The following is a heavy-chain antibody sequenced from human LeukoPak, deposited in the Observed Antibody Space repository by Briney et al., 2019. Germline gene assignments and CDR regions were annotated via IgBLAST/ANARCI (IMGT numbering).Heavy chain of an antibody. CDR3: AKPGEPSNYYFDY. Sequence: GGSLRLSCTASGFTFCTYDMSWVRQAPGKGLEWVSTVRVNGRSTFYADSVKGRFTISRDDSKNTLYLQMNSLRAEDTALYYCAKPGEPSNYYFDYWGQGALVTVSS. V-gene: IGHV3-23*01. CDR1: GFTFCTYD. D-gene: IGHD1-14*01. CDR2: VRVNGRST. J-gene: IGHJ4*02.